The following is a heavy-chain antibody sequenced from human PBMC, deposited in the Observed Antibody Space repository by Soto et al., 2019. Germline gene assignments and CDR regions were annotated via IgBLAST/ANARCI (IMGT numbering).Heavy chain of an antibody. Sequence: GGSLRLSCAASGFTFSSYGMHWVRQAPGKGLEWVAVIWYDGSNKYYAVSVKGRFTISRDNSKNTLYLQMNSLRAEDTAVYYCARRIVPAADTEHYYYYGMDVWGQGTTVTVSS. D-gene: IGHD2-2*01. V-gene: IGHV3-33*01. CDR1: GFTFSSYG. J-gene: IGHJ6*02. CDR2: IWYDGSNK. CDR3: ARRIVPAADTEHYYYYGMDV.